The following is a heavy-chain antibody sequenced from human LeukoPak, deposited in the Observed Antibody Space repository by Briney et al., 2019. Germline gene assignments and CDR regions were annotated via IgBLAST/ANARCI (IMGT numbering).Heavy chain of an antibody. CDR1: GFTFSTYA. CDR2: INRDGSEK. V-gene: IGHV3-7*02. J-gene: IGHJ3*02. Sequence: AGGSLRLSCAASGFTFSTYAMHWVRQAPGKGLEWVANINRDGSEKYYVDSVKGRFTVSRDDAKSSLYLQMNSLSAEDTAVYYCARHVYSSGWGAFDIWGQGTMVTVSS. CDR3: ARHVYSSGWGAFDI. D-gene: IGHD6-19*01.